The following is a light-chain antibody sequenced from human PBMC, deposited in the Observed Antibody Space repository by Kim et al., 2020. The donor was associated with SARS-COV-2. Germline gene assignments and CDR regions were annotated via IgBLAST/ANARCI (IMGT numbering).Light chain of an antibody. J-gene: IGKJ4*01. V-gene: IGKV1-12*01. CDR1: QGIGTA. CDR3: QQAKVLPLT. CDR2: AAS. Sequence: SASVGDRVTITCRASQGIGTALGWYQQKPGKAPELLIYAASILQSGVPSRFSGSGSGTDFSLTISSLQPEDFATYYCQQAKVLPLTFGGGTMVEI.